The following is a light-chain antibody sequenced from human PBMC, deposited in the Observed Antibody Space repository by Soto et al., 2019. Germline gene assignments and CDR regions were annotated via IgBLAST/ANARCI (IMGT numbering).Light chain of an antibody. CDR1: SSDVGGYNY. CDR2: EVS. Sequence: QSVLTQPASVSASPGQSITISCTGTSSDVGGYNYVSWYQQHPAKAPKLMIYEVSNRPSGVSNRFSGSKSGNTASLTISGLQAEDEADYYCSSYTSSSTYVFGTGTKVTVL. CDR3: SSYTSSSTYV. V-gene: IGLV2-14*01. J-gene: IGLJ1*01.